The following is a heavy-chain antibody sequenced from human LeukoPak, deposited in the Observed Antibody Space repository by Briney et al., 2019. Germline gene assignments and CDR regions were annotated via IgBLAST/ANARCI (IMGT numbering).Heavy chain of an antibody. Sequence: GGSLRLSCAAPGFTFSNYDMGWVRQAPGEGLEWVSSISGSGSSTYYADSVKGRFTISRDNPKNAQYLQMSSLRAEDTAVYYCAKAIAATGRWWIFDYWGQGTLVTVSS. CDR2: ISGSGSST. CDR3: AKAIAATGRWWIFDY. D-gene: IGHD6-13*01. CDR1: GFTFSNYD. J-gene: IGHJ4*02. V-gene: IGHV3-23*01.